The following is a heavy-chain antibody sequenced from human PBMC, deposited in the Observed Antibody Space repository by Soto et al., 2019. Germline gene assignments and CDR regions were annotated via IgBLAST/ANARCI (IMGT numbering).Heavy chain of an antibody. V-gene: IGHV4-59*01. J-gene: IGHJ1*01. D-gene: IGHD1-26*01. CDR1: GGSISSYY. Sequence: SETLSLTCTVSGGSISSYYWSWIRQPPGKGLEWIGYIYYSGSTNYNPSLKSRVTISVDTSKNQFSLKLSSVTAADTAVYYCARAEWELEYFQHWGQGTLVTVSS. CDR3: ARAEWELEYFQH. CDR2: IYYSGST.